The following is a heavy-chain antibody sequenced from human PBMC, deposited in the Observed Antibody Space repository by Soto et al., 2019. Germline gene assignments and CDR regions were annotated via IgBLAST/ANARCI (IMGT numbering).Heavy chain of an antibody. CDR3: ATAPSLTDYYNPFDY. D-gene: IGHD3-9*01. J-gene: IGHJ4*02. CDR2: IYPRDSDT. Sequence: GESLKISCKSSGYTFSSYWIGWVRQMPGKGLEWVGIIYPRDSDTRYSPSFQGRVTISADTSSSIAYLHWSSLKVSDTAIYYCATAPSLTDYYNPFDYWGQGTLVTVSS. CDR1: GYTFSSYW. V-gene: IGHV5-51*01.